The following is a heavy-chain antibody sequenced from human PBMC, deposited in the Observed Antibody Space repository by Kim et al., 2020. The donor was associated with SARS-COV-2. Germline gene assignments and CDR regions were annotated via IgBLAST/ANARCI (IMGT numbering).Heavy chain of an antibody. J-gene: IGHJ6*02. CDR2: INHSGST. CDR1: GGSFSGYY. V-gene: IGHV4-34*01. Sequence: SETLSLTCAVYGGSFSGYYWSWIRQPPGKGLEWIGEINHSGSTNYNPSLKSRVTISVDTSKNQFSLKLSSVTAADTAVYYCARVNFGYYYGSGSYYNRWRQNYYYYGMDVWGQGTTVTVSS. D-gene: IGHD3-10*01. CDR3: ARVNFGYYYGSGSYYNRWRQNYYYYGMDV.